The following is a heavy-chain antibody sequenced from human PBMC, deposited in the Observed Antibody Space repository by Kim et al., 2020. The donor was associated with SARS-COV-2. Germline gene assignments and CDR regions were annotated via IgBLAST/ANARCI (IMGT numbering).Heavy chain of an antibody. J-gene: IGHJ4*02. CDR3: ARTPPKSWELRGGFDY. CDR2: ISYDGSNK. D-gene: IGHD1-26*01. V-gene: IGHV3-33*05. CDR1: GFTFSSYG. Sequence: GGSLRLSCAASGFTFSSYGMHWVRQAPGKGLEWVAVISYDGSNKYYADSVKGRFTISRDNSKNTLYLQMNSLRAEDTAVYYCARTPPKSWELRGGFDYWGQGTLVTVSS.